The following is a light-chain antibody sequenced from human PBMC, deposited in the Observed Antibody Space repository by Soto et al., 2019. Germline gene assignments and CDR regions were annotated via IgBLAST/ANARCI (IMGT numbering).Light chain of an antibody. Sequence: QPVLTQSPSASASLVASVKLTCTLSSGHSSYAIAWHQQQPEKGPRYLMKLNSDGSHRKGDGIPDRFSGSSSGAERYLTISSLQSEDEADYYCQTWGTGPWVFGGGTKLTVL. J-gene: IGLJ3*02. CDR2: LNSDGSH. CDR3: QTWGTGPWV. CDR1: SGHSSYA. V-gene: IGLV4-69*01.